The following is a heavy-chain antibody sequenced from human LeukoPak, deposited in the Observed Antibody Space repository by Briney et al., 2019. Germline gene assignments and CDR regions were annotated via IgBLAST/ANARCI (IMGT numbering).Heavy chain of an antibody. V-gene: IGHV3-21*01. J-gene: IGHJ6*03. D-gene: IGHD2-2*01. Sequence: GGSLRLSCAASGFTFSSYSMNWVRQAPGKGLEWVSSISSSSSYIYYADSVKGRFTISRDNAKNSLYLQMNSLRAEDTAVYYCARIEGYCSSTSCYASDYYYYMDVWGKGTTVTVSS. CDR1: GFTFSSYS. CDR3: ARIEGYCSSTSCYASDYYYYMDV. CDR2: ISSSSSYI.